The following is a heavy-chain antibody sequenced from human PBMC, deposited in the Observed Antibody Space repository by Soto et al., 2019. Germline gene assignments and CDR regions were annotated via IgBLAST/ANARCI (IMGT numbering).Heavy chain of an antibody. D-gene: IGHD3-22*01. J-gene: IGHJ4*02. V-gene: IGHV3-30*18. CDR3: AKDWGVVVITDLFDY. CDR1: GFTFSSYG. CDR2: ISYDGSNK. Sequence: VGSLRLSCAASGFTFSSYGMHWVRQAPGKGLEWVAVISYDGSNKYYADSVKGRFTISRDNSKNTLYLQMNSLRAEDTAVYYCAKDWGVVVITDLFDYWGQGT.